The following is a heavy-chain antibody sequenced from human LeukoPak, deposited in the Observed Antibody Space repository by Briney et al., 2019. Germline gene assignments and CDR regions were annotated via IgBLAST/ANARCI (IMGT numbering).Heavy chain of an antibody. D-gene: IGHD3-10*01. CDR2: ISYDGSNK. J-gene: IGHJ6*03. CDR1: GFTFSSYA. CDR3: ASTGERFGNYYYYYMDV. Sequence: PGGSLRLSCAVSGFTFSSYAMHWVRQAPGKGLEWVAVISYDGSNKYYADSVKGRFTISRDNSKNTLYLQMNSLRAEDTAVYYCASTGERFGNYYYYYMDVWGKGTTVTVSS. V-gene: IGHV3-30*01.